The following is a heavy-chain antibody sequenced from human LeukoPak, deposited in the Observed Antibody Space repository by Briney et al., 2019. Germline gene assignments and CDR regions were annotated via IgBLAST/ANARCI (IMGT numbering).Heavy chain of an antibody. J-gene: IGHJ5*02. D-gene: IGHD4-17*01. CDR2: IWYDGSNK. CDR3: AKDLDGDAHH. V-gene: IGHV3-33*06. CDR1: GFSFSSYG. Sequence: PGRSLRLSCVASGFSFSSYGMHWVRQAPGKGLEWVAVIWYDGSNKYYADSVKGRFTISRDNSKNTMYLQMNSLRAEDTAVYYCAKDLDGDAHHWGQGTLVTVSS.